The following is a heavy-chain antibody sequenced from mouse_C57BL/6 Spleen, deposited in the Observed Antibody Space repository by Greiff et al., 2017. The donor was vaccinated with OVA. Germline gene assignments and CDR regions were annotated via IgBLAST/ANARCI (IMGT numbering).Heavy chain of an antibody. J-gene: IGHJ4*01. Sequence: QVQLKESGPGLVQPSQSLSITCTVSGFSLTRYGVHWVRQPPGKGLEWLGVIWSGGSTDYNAAFIYRLSISKDNSKSRVFFKMNSLQADDTAIYYCAKGEVLLSYAMDYWGQGTSVTVSS. CDR3: AKGEVLLSYAMDY. CDR2: IWSGGST. V-gene: IGHV2-4*01. D-gene: IGHD2-10*01. CDR1: GFSLTRYG.